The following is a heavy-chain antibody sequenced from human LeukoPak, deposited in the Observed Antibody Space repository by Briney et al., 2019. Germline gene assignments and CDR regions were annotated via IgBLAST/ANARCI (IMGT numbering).Heavy chain of an antibody. Sequence: GRSLRLSCAASGFTFDDYAMHWVRQAPGKGLEWVSGISWNSGSIDYADSVKGRFTISRDNSKNTLYLQMNSLRAEDTAVYYCAKDVPTVTDTGYYFDYWGQGTLVTVSS. D-gene: IGHD4-17*01. J-gene: IGHJ4*02. CDR3: AKDVPTVTDTGYYFDY. CDR1: GFTFDDYA. V-gene: IGHV3-9*01. CDR2: ISWNSGSI.